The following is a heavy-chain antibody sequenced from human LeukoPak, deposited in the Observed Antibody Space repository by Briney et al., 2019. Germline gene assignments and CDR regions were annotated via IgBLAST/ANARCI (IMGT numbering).Heavy chain of an antibody. CDR3: IRALTRGGILDF. J-gene: IGHJ4*02. CDR2: IRSKAYGGTT. D-gene: IGHD3-16*01. V-gene: IGHV3-49*04. Sequence: GGSLRLSCTTSGFTFGDYAMSWVRQAPGEGLEWVGFIRSKAYGGTTEYAASVKGRFTISRDDSKSIAYLQVNSLKTEDTAVYYCIRALTRGGILDFWGQGTLVTVSS. CDR1: GFTFGDYA.